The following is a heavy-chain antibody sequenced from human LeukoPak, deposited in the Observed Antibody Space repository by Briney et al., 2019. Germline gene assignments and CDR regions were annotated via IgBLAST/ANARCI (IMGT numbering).Heavy chain of an antibody. CDR3: AKDTSIAVAGPVDY. CDR1: GFTFDDYA. Sequence: GGSLRLSCAASGFTFDDYAMHWVRQAPGKGLEWVPGISWNSGSIGYADSVKGRFTISRDNAKNSLYLQMNSLRAEDTALYYCAKDTSIAVAGPVDYWGQGTLVTVSS. J-gene: IGHJ4*02. V-gene: IGHV3-9*01. CDR2: ISWNSGSI. D-gene: IGHD6-19*01.